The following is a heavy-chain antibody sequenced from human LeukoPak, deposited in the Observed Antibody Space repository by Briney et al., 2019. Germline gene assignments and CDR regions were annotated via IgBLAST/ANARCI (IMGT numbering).Heavy chain of an antibody. Sequence: GASVKVSCKASGYTFTSYAMNWVRQAPGQGLEWMGWINTNTGNPTYAQGFTGRFVFSLDTSVSTAYLQISSLKAEDTAVYYCARSRDYDYVWGSYRPTDFDYWGQGTLVTVSS. D-gene: IGHD3-16*02. CDR3: ARSRDYDYVWGSYRPTDFDY. J-gene: IGHJ4*02. CDR1: GYTFTSYA. V-gene: IGHV7-4-1*02. CDR2: INTNTGNP.